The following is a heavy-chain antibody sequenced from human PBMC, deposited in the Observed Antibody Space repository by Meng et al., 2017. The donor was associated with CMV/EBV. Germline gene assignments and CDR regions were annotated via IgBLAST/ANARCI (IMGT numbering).Heavy chain of an antibody. J-gene: IGHJ4*02. CDR3: TTPTLDCSSTSCSFDY. Sequence: GGSLRLSCAASGFTFSDYYMSWIRQAPGKGLEWVSYISSSGSTIYYADSVKGRFTISRDNAKNSLYLQMNSLRAEDTAVYYCTTPTLDCSSTSCSFDYWGQGTLVTVSS. CDR2: ISSSGSTI. CDR1: GFTFSDYY. D-gene: IGHD2-2*01. V-gene: IGHV3-11*01.